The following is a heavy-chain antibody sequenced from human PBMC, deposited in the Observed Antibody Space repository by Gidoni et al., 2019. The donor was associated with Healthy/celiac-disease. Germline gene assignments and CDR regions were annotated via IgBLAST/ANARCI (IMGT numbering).Heavy chain of an antibody. CDR3: AKDRSYDILTGYSPWDY. J-gene: IGHJ4*02. CDR2: ISGSGGST. D-gene: IGHD3-9*01. V-gene: IGHV3-23*01. CDR1: GFTFSSYS. Sequence: EVQLLESGGGLVQPGGSLRLSCSASGFTFSSYSMSWVRQATGKGLEWVSAISGSGGSTYDADSVKGRFTISRDNSKNTLYLKMNSLRAEDTAVYYCAKDRSYDILTGYSPWDYWGQGTLVTVSS.